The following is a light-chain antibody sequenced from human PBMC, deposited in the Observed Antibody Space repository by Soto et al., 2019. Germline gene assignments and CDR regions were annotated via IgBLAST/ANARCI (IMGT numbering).Light chain of an antibody. CDR1: QSVNSKY. CDR2: GAS. Sequence: EIVLTQSPGTLSLSPGERASLSCRASQSVNSKYFAWYQQKPGQAPRLVIYGASNRATGLPDRFSGSGCGTDFTLTISRLEHEDLAIYDCHHYGSSFGGGTRVEFK. J-gene: IGKJ4*01. V-gene: IGKV3-20*01. CDR3: HHYGSS.